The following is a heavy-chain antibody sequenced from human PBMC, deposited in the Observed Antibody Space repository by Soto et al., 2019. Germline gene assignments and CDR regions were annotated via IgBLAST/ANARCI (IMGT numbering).Heavy chain of an antibody. CDR1: GFTFSSYW. D-gene: IGHD1-1*01. CDR3: ARGGLERRLDY. CDR2: ITSDGSST. V-gene: IGHV3-74*03. Sequence: EVQLVESGGGLVQPGGSLRLSCAASGFTFSSYWMHWVRQAPGKGLVWVSRITSDGSSTTYADSVKGRFTISRDNAKNTLYLQRNSLRAEDTAVYYCARGGLERRLDYWGQGTLVTVSS. J-gene: IGHJ4*02.